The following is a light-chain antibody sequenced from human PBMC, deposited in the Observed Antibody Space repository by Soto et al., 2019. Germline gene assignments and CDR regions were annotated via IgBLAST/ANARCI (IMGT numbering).Light chain of an antibody. J-gene: IGLJ2*01. Sequence: QAVVTQEPSLTVSPGGTVTLTCGSSTGAVTSGHYPYWFQQKPGQAPKTLIYDTFNTHSWTPARFSGSLLGGKAALTLSGAQPKDEAVYFCLLSYNTVVIFGGGTKLTVL. CDR2: DTF. CDR3: LLSYNTVVI. CDR1: TGAVTSGHY. V-gene: IGLV7-46*01.